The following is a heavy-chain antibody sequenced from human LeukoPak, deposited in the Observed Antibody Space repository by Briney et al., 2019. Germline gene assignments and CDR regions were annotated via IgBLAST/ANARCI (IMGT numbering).Heavy chain of an antibody. Sequence: GGSLRLSCAASGFTFSSYAMSWVRQAPGKGQEWVSAISGSGGSTYYADSVKGRFTISRDNAKNSLYLQMNSLRAEDTAVYYCARHYYYGSGTQPEDYWGQGTLVTVSS. CDR2: ISGSGGST. J-gene: IGHJ4*02. V-gene: IGHV3-23*01. CDR1: GFTFSSYA. D-gene: IGHD3-10*01. CDR3: ARHYYYGSGTQPEDY.